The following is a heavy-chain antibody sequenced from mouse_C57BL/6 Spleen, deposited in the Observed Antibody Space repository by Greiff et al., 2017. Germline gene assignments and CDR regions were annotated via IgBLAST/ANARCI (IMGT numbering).Heavy chain of an antibody. CDR1: GYTFTSYW. V-gene: IGHV1-50*01. J-gene: IGHJ4*01. Sequence: VQLQQPGAELVKPGASVKLSCKASGYTFTSYWMQWVKQRPGQGLEWIGEIDPSDSYTNYNQKFKGKATLTVDTSSSTAYMQLSSLTSEDSAVYYCARYGDYGNYGGYWGQGTSVTVSS. CDR2: IDPSDSYT. D-gene: IGHD2-1*01. CDR3: ARYGDYGNYGGY.